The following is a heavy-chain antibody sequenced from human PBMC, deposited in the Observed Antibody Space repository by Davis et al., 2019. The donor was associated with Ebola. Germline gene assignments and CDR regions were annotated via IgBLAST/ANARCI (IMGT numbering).Heavy chain of an antibody. CDR2: IRSKANSYAT. V-gene: IGHV3-73*01. D-gene: IGHD1-26*01. CDR3: ARDRGGIVGATTCYFDY. CDR1: GFTFSGSA. Sequence: GESLKISCAASGFTFSGSAMHWVRQASGKGLEWVGRIRSKANSYATAYAASVKGRFTISRDDSKNTLYLQMNSLRAEDTAVYYCARDRGGIVGATTCYFDYWGQGTLVTVSS. J-gene: IGHJ4*02.